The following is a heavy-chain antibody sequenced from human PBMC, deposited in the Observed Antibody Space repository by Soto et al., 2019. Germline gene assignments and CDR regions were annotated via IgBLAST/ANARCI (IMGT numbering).Heavy chain of an antibody. CDR1: GFRFMNYV. CDR3: ARVGEYGDYPYYNYAMDV. V-gene: IGHV3-30*04. J-gene: IGHJ6*02. D-gene: IGHD4-17*01. Sequence: XASLRLSSAASGFRFMNYVVHWVRQAPGKGLEWVAVISYDGSDEHYTDSVKGRFTISRDNSRDTVYLQMSGLRSEDTAVYYCARVGEYGDYPYYNYAMDVWGQGTTVTVSS. CDR2: ISYDGSDE.